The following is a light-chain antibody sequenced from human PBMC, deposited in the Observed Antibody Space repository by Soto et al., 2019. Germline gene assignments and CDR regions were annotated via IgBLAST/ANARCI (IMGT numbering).Light chain of an antibody. CDR3: QQYNSELWT. CDR2: KAS. CDR1: QTISTW. J-gene: IGKJ1*01. V-gene: IGKV1-5*03. Sequence: DIQMTQSPSTLSASVGDRVAITCRASQTISTWLAWYQQKPGKAPNLLIYKASTLQSGVPSRFSGSGSGTEFTLTISSLQPEDFANYYCQQYNSELWTFGQGTKVEIK.